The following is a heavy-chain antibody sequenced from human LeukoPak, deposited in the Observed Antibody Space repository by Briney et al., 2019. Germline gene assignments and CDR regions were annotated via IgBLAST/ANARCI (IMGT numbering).Heavy chain of an antibody. CDR2: ISVSSTHI. D-gene: IGHD3-10*01. CDR1: GFTFSYYS. J-gene: IGHJ6*02. CDR3: AVIRGVIIPRGSSYCYDMDV. V-gene: IGHV3-21*06. Sequence: PGGSLRLPCAASGFTFSYYSINWVRQAPGKGLEWVSCISVSSTHIYYADSVKGRITISRDNVKNSLYLQMNSLRAEDTAVYYCAVIRGVIIPRGSSYCYDMDVWGQGTTVTVSS.